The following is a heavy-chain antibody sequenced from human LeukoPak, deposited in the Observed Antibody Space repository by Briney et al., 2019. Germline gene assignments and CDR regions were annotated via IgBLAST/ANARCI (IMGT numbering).Heavy chain of an antibody. J-gene: IGHJ4*02. CDR1: GFIYSNSW. Sequence: GVPLRLFCAACGFIYSNSWMRWLRHAPERALECVGRIKSKTDSGTIDYAAPVKGRFTISRYDSKYTLHLQMNSLKTEDTAVYYCTAYGSGSPVYWGQGTLVTVSS. V-gene: IGHV3-15*01. D-gene: IGHD3-10*01. CDR2: IKSKTDSGTI. CDR3: TAYGSGSPVY.